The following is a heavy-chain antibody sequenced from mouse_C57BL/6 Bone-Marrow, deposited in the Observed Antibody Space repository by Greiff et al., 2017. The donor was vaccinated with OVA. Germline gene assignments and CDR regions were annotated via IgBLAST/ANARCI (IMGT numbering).Heavy chain of an antibody. Sequence: QVQLQQPGAELVKPGASVKLSCKASGYTFTSYWMHWVKQRPGRGLEWIGRIDPTRGGTKYNEKFKSKATLTVDKPSSTAYMQLSSLTSEDSAVYSCAREAVATEEATEFAYWGQGTLVTVSA. D-gene: IGHD6-1*01. V-gene: IGHV1-72*01. CDR3: AREAVATEEATEFAY. CDR2: IDPTRGGT. CDR1: GYTFTSYW. J-gene: IGHJ3*01.